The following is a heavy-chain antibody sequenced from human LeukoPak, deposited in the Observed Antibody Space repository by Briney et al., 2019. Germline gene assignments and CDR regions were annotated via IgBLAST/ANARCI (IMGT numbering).Heavy chain of an antibody. CDR1: GGSFSGYY. J-gene: IGHJ3*02. CDR2: INHSGST. D-gene: IGHD1-26*01. V-gene: IGHV4-34*01. CDR3: ATRNSGSYSI. Sequence: SGTLSLTCAVYGGSFSGYYWSWIRQPPGKGLEWIGEINHSGSTNYNPSLKSRVTISVDTSKNQFSLKLSSVTAADTAVYYCATRNSGSYSIWGQGTMVTVSS.